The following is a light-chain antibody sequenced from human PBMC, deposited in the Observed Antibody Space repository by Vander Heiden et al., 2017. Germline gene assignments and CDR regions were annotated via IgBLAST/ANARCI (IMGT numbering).Light chain of an antibody. J-gene: IGKJ2*01. CDR2: DAS. CDR3: QQYNSYSVT. Sequence: DIPMTQSPSTLSASVGDRVTITCRASQSISSWLAWYQQKPGKAPKLLIYDASSLESGVPSRFSGRGSGTEFTLTISSLQPDDFATYYCQQYNSYSVTFGQGTKLEIK. V-gene: IGKV1-5*01. CDR1: QSISSW.